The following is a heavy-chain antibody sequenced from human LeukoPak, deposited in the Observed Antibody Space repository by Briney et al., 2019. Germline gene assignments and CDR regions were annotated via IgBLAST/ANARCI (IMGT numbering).Heavy chain of an antibody. CDR3: ARGFTMTPWGY. CDR1: GFTSSSYS. D-gene: IGHD3-22*01. J-gene: IGHJ4*02. V-gene: IGHV3-21*01. Sequence: GGSLRLSCAASGFTSSSYSMNWVRQAPGKGLEWVSSISSSSSYIYYADSVKGRFTISRDNAKNSLYLQMNSLRAEDTAVYYCARGFTMTPWGYWGQGTLVTVSS. CDR2: ISSSSSYI.